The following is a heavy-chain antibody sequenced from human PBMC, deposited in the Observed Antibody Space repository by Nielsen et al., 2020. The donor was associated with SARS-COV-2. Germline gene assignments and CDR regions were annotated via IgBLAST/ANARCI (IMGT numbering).Heavy chain of an antibody. Sequence: GESLKISCAASGFTFSSYAMSWVRQAPGKGLEWVAVIWYDGSNKYYADSVKGRFTISRDNSKNTLYLQMNSLRAEDTAVYYCARDSSSYLDYWGQGTLVTVSS. CDR3: ARDSSSYLDY. CDR1: GFTFSSYA. D-gene: IGHD6-6*01. CDR2: IWYDGSNK. V-gene: IGHV3-33*08. J-gene: IGHJ4*02.